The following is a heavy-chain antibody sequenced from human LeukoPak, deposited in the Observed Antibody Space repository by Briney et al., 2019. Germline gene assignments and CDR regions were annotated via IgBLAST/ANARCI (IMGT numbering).Heavy chain of an antibody. Sequence: GRSLRLSCAASGFTFSSYGMHWVRQAPGKGLEWVAVIWYDGSNKYYADSVKGRFTISRDNSKNTLYLQMNSLRAEDTAVYYCARGGDDSSGYYDFDYWGQGTLVIVSS. CDR3: ARGGDDSSGYYDFDY. V-gene: IGHV3-33*01. CDR1: GFTFSSYG. D-gene: IGHD3-22*01. J-gene: IGHJ4*02. CDR2: IWYDGSNK.